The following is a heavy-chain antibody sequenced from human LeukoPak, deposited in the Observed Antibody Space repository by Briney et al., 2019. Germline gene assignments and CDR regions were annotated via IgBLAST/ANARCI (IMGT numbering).Heavy chain of an antibody. D-gene: IGHD5-18*01. V-gene: IGHV1-69*04. CDR3: AREETGGDRPQGGYSYGDLDY. CDR1: GGTFSRYA. J-gene: IGHJ4*02. Sequence: GASVKVSCKASGGTFSRYAISWVRQAPGQGLEWMGRIIPILGIANYAQKFQGRVTITADKPTSTAYMELSSLRSEDTAVYYCAREETGGDRPQGGYSYGDLDYWGRGNLVTVSS. CDR2: IIPILGIA.